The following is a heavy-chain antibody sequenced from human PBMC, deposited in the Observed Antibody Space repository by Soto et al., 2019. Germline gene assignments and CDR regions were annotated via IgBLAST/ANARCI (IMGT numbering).Heavy chain of an antibody. Sequence: ASVKVSCKASGYTFTSYGISWVRQAPGQGLEWMGWISAYNGNTNYAQKLQGRVTMTTDTSTSTAYMELRSLRSDDTAVYYCARAVYYYCSGGSCLWWFDPWGQGTLVTVSS. CDR3: ARAVYYYCSGGSCLWWFDP. D-gene: IGHD2-15*01. V-gene: IGHV1-18*01. J-gene: IGHJ5*02. CDR1: GYTFTSYG. CDR2: ISAYNGNT.